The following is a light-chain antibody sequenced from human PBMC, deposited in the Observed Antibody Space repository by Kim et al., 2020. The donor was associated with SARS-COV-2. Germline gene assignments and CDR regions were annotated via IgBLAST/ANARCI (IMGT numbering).Light chain of an antibody. Sequence: SPGERAPLACSASQSVSDNYLAWYQQKPGQAPRLLVYGASSRATGIPDRFSGSGSGTDFTLTISRLEPEDSAVYYCQQYGSSPLYTFGQGTKLEI. CDR2: GAS. V-gene: IGKV3-20*01. CDR1: QSVSDNY. CDR3: QQYGSSPLYT. J-gene: IGKJ2*01.